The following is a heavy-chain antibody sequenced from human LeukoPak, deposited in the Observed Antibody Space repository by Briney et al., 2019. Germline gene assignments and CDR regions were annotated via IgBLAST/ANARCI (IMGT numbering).Heavy chain of an antibody. J-gene: IGHJ4*02. CDR2: ISYDGSNK. CDR3: ARDFRIAAAVY. D-gene: IGHD6-13*01. Sequence: PGGSLRLSCAASGFSVSSNYISWVRQAPGKGLEWVAVISYDGSNKYYADSVKGRFTISRDNSKNTLYLQMNSLRAEDTAVYYCARDFRIAAAVYWGQGTLITVSS. V-gene: IGHV3-30*03. CDR1: GFSVSSNY.